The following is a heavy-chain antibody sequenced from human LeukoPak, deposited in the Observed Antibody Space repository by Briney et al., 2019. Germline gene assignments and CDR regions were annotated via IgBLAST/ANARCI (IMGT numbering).Heavy chain of an antibody. CDR2: ISGGGGST. J-gene: IGHJ4*02. V-gene: IGHV3-23*01. D-gene: IGHD3-22*01. CDR1: GFTFSSYA. Sequence: GGSLRLSCAASGFTFSSYAMNWVRQAPGKGLEWVSVISGGGGSTYYADSVKGRFTISRDNSKNTLFLQMNSLRAEDTAVYYCAKGTYYYDSSGHYRQDPVDYWGQGTLVTVSS. CDR3: AKGTYYYDSSGHYRQDPVDY.